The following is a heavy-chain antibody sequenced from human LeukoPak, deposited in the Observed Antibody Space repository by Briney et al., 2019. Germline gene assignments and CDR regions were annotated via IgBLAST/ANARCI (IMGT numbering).Heavy chain of an antibody. CDR1: GGSISSYY. CDR2: IYYSGST. D-gene: IGHD3-16*01. V-gene: IGHV4-59*01. J-gene: IGHJ6*03. Sequence: SETLSLTFTVSGGSISSYYWSWIRQPPAKGLEWIGYIYYSGSTNYNPSLKSRVTISVDTSKNQFSLKLSSVTAADTAVYYCARETSQKGAHYMDVWGKGTTVTISS. CDR3: ARETSQKGAHYMDV.